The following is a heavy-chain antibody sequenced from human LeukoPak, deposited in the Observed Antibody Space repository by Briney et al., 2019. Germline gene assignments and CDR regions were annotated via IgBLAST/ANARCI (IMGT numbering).Heavy chain of an antibody. J-gene: IGHJ3*02. Sequence: SETLSLTCTVSGGSIRSYYWSWLRQPPGKRLEWMGYIEDTGNTAYNPSLESRVAISLDMSKNQFYLTLTSMTAADAAVYYCARGGPDYNVEIWGQGRMVTVSS. D-gene: IGHD4-11*01. V-gene: IGHV4-59*01. CDR3: ARGGPDYNVEI. CDR1: GGSIRSYY. CDR2: IEDTGNT.